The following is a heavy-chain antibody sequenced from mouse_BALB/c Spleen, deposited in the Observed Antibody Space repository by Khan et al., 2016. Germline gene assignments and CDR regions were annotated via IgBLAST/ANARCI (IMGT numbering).Heavy chain of an antibody. J-gene: IGHJ4*01. D-gene: IGHD3-1*01. CDR1: GYAFTNYG. Sequence: QIQLVQSGPELKKPGETVKISCKASGYAFTNYGMNWVKQAPGKGLKWMGWIKTYSGESTYADDFKGRIAFSLETSASTAYLQINSLKNEDMATYFCACRRPLGVYYAMAYWGQGTSVTVSA. CDR3: ACRRPLGVYYAMAY. V-gene: IGHV9-1*02. CDR2: IKTYSGES.